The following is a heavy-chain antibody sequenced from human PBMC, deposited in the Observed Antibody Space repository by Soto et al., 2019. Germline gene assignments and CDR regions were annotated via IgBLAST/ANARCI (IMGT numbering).Heavy chain of an antibody. V-gene: IGHV4-30-2*01. J-gene: IGHJ4*02. Sequence: QLQLQESGSGLVKPSQTLSLTCAVSGGSISSGGYSWSWIRQPPGKGLEWIGYIYHSGSTYYNPSLKSRVTTTVARSKNQFSLKLSSATAADTAVYYCAAGGGLPRYYWGQGTLVTVSS. CDR3: AAGGGLPRYY. D-gene: IGHD5-12*01. CDR2: IYHSGST. CDR1: GGSISSGGYS.